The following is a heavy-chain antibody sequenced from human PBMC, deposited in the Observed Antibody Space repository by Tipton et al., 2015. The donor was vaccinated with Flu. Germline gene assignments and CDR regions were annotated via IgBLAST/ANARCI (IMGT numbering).Heavy chain of an antibody. CDR2: IYHTGNT. CDR3: ARRSYSNYVSEPKNWFDP. D-gene: IGHD4-11*01. Sequence: LRLSCTVSGYSISSDYYWGWSRQPPGKGLEWIGNIYHTGNTYYNSSHKSRVSISVDRSKNQFSLKVSSVTAADTAVYYCARRSYSNYVSEPKNWFDPWGQGTLVTVSS. V-gene: IGHV4-38-2*02. CDR1: GYSISSDYY. J-gene: IGHJ5*02.